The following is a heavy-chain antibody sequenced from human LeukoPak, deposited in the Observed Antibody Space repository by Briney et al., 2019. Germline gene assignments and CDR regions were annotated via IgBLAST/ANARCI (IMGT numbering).Heavy chain of an antibody. J-gene: IGHJ4*02. V-gene: IGHV4-34*01. Sequence: PSETLSLTSVVSGVSFSTYYWSWIRQSPEKGLEWIGEVNHSGYTNYNPSLKGRVTISVDTSKNQFSLKLSSVTAADTAVYYCARQLYGSDYWGQGTLVTVPS. D-gene: IGHD4-17*01. CDR1: GVSFSTYY. CDR3: ARQLYGSDY. CDR2: VNHSGYT.